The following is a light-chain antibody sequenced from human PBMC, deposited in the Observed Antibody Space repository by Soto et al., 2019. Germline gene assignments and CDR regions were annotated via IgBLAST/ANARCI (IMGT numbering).Light chain of an antibody. CDR3: SSYTSSRTPDV. Sequence: QSVLTQPASVSGSPGQSITISCTGTSSDVGGYNYVSWYQQHPGNAPKPMIYDVSNRPSGVSNRFSGSKSGNTASLTISGLQAEDEADYYCSSYTSSRTPDVFGTGTKVTVL. CDR1: SSDVGGYNY. J-gene: IGLJ1*01. CDR2: DVS. V-gene: IGLV2-14*01.